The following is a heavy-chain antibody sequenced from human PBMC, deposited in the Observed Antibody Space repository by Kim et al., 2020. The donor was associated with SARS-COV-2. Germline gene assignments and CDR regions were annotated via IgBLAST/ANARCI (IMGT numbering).Heavy chain of an antibody. J-gene: IGHJ4*02. D-gene: IGHD2-21*02. Sequence: GGSLRLSCAASGFTFSSYSMHWVRQAPGKGLEWVSSIGSTSEYIYYADSVKGRFTISRDNAKNSLYLQMNSLRAEDKAVYYCAIETTAKHSDYWGQGTRVTVSS. CDR2: IGSTSEYI. CDR3: AIETTAKHSDY. CDR1: GFTFSSYS. V-gene: IGHV3-21*01.